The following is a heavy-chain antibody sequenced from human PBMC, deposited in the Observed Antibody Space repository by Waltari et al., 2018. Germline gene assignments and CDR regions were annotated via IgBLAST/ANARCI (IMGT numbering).Heavy chain of an antibody. Sequence: EVQLVESGGGLVKPGGSLRLSCAASGFTFSSYSMNWVRQAPGKGLEWVSSISRSSSYIYYADSVKGRFTISRDNAKNSLYLQMNSLRAEDTAVYYCATYSSSPYWGQGTLVTVSS. J-gene: IGHJ4*02. CDR2: ISRSSSYI. CDR1: GFTFSSYS. D-gene: IGHD6-6*01. V-gene: IGHV3-21*01. CDR3: ATYSSSPY.